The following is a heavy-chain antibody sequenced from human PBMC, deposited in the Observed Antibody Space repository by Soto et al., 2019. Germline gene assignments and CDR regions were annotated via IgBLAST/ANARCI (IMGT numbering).Heavy chain of an antibody. Sequence: EVKLVESGGGLVQPGGSLRLSCAASGFSFSSHWMSWVRQAPGKELEWVASINQDGSEAYHVDSVKGRFTISRDNAKNSLFLQMNGLRAEDTAVYYCARGPNWGQGALVTVPS. CDR2: INQDGSEA. CDR1: GFSFSSHW. V-gene: IGHV3-7*01. J-gene: IGHJ4*02. CDR3: ARGPN.